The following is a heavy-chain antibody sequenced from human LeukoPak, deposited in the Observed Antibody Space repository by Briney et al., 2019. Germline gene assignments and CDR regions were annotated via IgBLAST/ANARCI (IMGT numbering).Heavy chain of an antibody. Sequence: PGGSLRLSCAASGFTFSSYGMHWVRQAPGKGLEWVAVISYDGSNKYYADSVKGRFTISRDISKNTVFLQMNSLRVEDTAVYYCAKHGERGTNRFDYWGQGTLVTASS. CDR1: GFTFSSYG. CDR3: AKHGERGTNRFDY. V-gene: IGHV3-30*18. CDR2: ISYDGSNK. J-gene: IGHJ4*02. D-gene: IGHD1-26*01.